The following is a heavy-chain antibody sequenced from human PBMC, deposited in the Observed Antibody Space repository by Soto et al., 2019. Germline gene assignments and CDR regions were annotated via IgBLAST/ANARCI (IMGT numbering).Heavy chain of an antibody. J-gene: IGHJ6*02. CDR2: IYHSGST. CDR1: GGSISSNKW. V-gene: IGHV4-4*02. D-gene: IGHD2-2*01. CDR3: ARDDHIVVVPTSLGAMDV. Sequence: NPSETLSLTCAVYGGSISSNKWWSGVRQPPGKGLEWIGEIYHSGSTNYNPSLKSRVTISLDKSKNQFSLKLTSVTAADSAVYYCARDDHIVVVPTSLGAMDVWGQGTTVTVSS.